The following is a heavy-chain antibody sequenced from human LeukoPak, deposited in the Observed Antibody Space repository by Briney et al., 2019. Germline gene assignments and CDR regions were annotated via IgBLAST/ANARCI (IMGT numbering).Heavy chain of an antibody. V-gene: IGHV3-30*03. CDR3: ARGGVDITMIVVVITTGFDY. CDR2: ISYDGSNK. J-gene: IGHJ4*02. D-gene: IGHD3-22*01. Sequence: GGSLRLSCAASGFTFSSYGMHWVRQAPGKGLEWVAVISYDGSNKYYADSVKGRFTISRDNSKNTLYLQVNSLRAEDTAVYYCARGGVDITMIVVVITTGFDYWGQGTLVTVSS. CDR1: GFTFSSYG.